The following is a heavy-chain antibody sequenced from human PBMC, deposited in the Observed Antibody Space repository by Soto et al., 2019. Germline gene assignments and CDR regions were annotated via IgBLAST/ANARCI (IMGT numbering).Heavy chain of an antibody. CDR1: GYTFTTYG. D-gene: IGHD3-16*01. CDR3: AREGEMPYYYYGLDV. Sequence: QVQLVQSGAEVRKPGASVKVSCKASGYTFTTYGITWVRQAPGQGLEWMGWISGYDGHTKYAQKFQGRIIMTTDTATSTVYMALRSLRSADTAVYYCAREGEMPYYYYGLDVWGQGTPVTVSS. J-gene: IGHJ6*02. V-gene: IGHV1-18*01. CDR2: ISGYDGHT.